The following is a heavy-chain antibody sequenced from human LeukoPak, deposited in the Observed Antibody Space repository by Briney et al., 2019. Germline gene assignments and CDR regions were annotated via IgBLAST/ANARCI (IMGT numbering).Heavy chain of an antibody. CDR3: AKDGSGYSYGYSEYFQH. D-gene: IGHD5-18*01. CDR2: ISGSGGST. J-gene: IGHJ1*01. CDR1: GVIFSNYA. V-gene: IGHV3-23*01. Sequence: GGSLRLSCAASGVIFSNYAMSWVRQAPGKGLEWVSAISGSGGSTYYADSVKGRFTISRDNSKNTLYLQMNSLRAEDTAVYYCAKDGSGYSYGYSEYFQHWGQGTLVTVSS.